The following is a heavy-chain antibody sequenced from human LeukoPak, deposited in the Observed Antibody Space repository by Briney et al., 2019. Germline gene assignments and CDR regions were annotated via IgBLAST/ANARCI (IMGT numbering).Heavy chain of an antibody. J-gene: IGHJ3*02. CDR2: IYYSGST. Sequence: SQTLSLTCTVSGGSISSGGYYWSWIRQHPGKGLEWIGYIYYSGSTYYNPSLKSRVTISVDTSKNQFSLKLSSVTAADTAVYYCARVQWELMGNDAIDIWGQGTMVTVSS. D-gene: IGHD1-26*01. CDR3: ARVQWELMGNDAIDI. V-gene: IGHV4-31*03. CDR1: GGSISSGGYY.